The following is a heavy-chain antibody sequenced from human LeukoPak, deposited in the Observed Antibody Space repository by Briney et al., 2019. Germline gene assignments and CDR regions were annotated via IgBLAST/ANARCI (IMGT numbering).Heavy chain of an antibody. Sequence: ASVKVSCKASGGTFSSYAISWVRQAPGQGLEWMGGIIPIFGTANYAQKFQGRVTITADKSTSTAYMELSSLRSEDTAVYYCARGEDYDILTGYLPSNWFDPWGQGTLVTVSS. CDR2: IIPIFGTA. V-gene: IGHV1-69*06. J-gene: IGHJ5*02. D-gene: IGHD3-9*01. CDR3: ARGEDYDILTGYLPSNWFDP. CDR1: GGTFSSYA.